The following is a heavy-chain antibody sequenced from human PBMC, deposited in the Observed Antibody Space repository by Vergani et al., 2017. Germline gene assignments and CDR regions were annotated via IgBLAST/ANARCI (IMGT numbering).Heavy chain of an antibody. J-gene: IGHJ4*02. D-gene: IGHD6-19*01. Sequence: EVQLVESGGGLVKPGGSLRLSCAASGFTFSNAWMSWVRQAPGKGLEWGGRIKSKTDGGTTDYAAPVKGRFTSSRDESKNTLYLQMNSLKTEDTAVYYCATARGYSSGWYDNYWGQGTLVTVSS. CDR2: IKSKTDGGTT. CDR1: GFTFSNAW. CDR3: ATARGYSSGWYDNY. V-gene: IGHV3-15*01.